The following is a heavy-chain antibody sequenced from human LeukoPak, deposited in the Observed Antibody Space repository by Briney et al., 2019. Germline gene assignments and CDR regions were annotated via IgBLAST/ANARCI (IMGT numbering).Heavy chain of an antibody. CDR2: IYSGGST. V-gene: IGHV3-66*01. D-gene: IGHD2-21*02. Sequence: PGGSLRLSCAASGFTVSSNYMSWVRQAPGKGLEWVSVIYSGGSTYYADSVKGRFTISRDNSKYTLYLQMNSLRAEDTAVYYCARPAYCGGDCYSYHDAFDIWGQGTMVTVSS. CDR1: GFTVSSNY. CDR3: ARPAYCGGDCYSYHDAFDI. J-gene: IGHJ3*02.